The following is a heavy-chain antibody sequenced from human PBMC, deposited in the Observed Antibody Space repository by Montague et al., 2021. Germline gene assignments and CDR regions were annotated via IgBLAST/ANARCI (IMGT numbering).Heavy chain of an antibody. V-gene: IGHV4-59*01. CDR1: GGSINGYV. CDR2: MRSSGSP. Sequence: SETLSLTCSVSGGSINGYVWSWIRQPPGKGLEWIGYMRSSGSPNYNPSLNSRLAISIDRSRNQFSLELSFVTAADTAIYFCGRDYWGSIDYWGQGILVTVSS. D-gene: IGHD7-27*01. CDR3: GRDYWGSIDY. J-gene: IGHJ4*02.